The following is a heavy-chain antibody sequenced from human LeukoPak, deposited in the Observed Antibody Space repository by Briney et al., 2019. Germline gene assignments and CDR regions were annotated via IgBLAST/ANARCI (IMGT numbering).Heavy chain of an antibody. CDR2: TYYRSKWSN. D-gene: IGHD1-26*01. CDR1: GDTVSNKGLD. V-gene: IGHV6-1*01. Sequence: SQTLSLTCVISGDTVSNKGLDWNWVSQSPWRGFNWLGRTYYRSKWSNDYALSVKSRITINPDTSKNQFSLQLNSVTPEDTAVYYCARGRVGAYDRWGQGSLVTVSS. CDR3: ARGRVGAYDR. J-gene: IGHJ5*02.